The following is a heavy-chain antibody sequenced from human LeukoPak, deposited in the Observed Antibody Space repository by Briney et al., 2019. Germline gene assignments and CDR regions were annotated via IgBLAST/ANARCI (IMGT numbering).Heavy chain of an antibody. J-gene: IGHJ4*02. CDR3: ARASNIGWYQFGY. Sequence: SETLSLTCTVSGGSMNNHDWSWVRQPAGKGLEWIGRIQTSGSINYNSSLKSRVTISIDTSQNYFSLKLTSMTAADSAMYYCARASNIGWYQFGYWGQGMLVTVSS. V-gene: IGHV4-4*07. CDR2: IQTSGSI. D-gene: IGHD6-19*01. CDR1: GGSMNNHD.